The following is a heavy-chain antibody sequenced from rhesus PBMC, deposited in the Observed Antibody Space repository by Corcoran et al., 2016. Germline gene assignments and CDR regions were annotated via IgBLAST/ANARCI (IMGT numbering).Heavy chain of an antibody. V-gene: IGHV4S7*01. D-gene: IGHD1-44*01. CDR2: FYTRSGST. Sequence: QVQLKESGPGLVKPSETLSLTCDVSGGSISSGHAWAWIRQSPGKRLEWIVAFYTRSGSTNYNPSLQSRVTFSKDTSKNQLSLTLNSVTAADSALYYCAKYRWPRGGLDSWGQGVVLTVAA. J-gene: IGHJ6*01. CDR1: GGSISSGHA. CDR3: AKYRWPRGGLDS.